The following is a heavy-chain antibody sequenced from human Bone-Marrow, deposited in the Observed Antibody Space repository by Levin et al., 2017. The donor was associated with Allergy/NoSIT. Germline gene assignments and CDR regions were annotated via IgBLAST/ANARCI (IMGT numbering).Heavy chain of an antibody. CDR3: ARGRAMITFGGVIVIRRRHYFDY. D-gene: IGHD3-16*02. Sequence: SSETLSLTCAVYGGSFSGYYWSWIRQPPGKGLEWIGEINHSGSTNYNPSLKSRVTISVDTSKNQFSLKLSSVTAADTAVYYCARGRAMITFGGVIVIRRRHYFDYWGQGTLVTVSS. CDR1: GGSFSGYY. V-gene: IGHV4-34*01. CDR2: INHSGST. J-gene: IGHJ4*02.